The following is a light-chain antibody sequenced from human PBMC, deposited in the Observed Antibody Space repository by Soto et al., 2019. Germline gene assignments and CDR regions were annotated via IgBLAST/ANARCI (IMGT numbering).Light chain of an antibody. CDR2: VYSDGSH. CDR1: SGHTSYA. Sequence: QPVLTQSPSASASLGASVKLTCILSSGHTSYAIAWLQQQPEKGPRYLMKVYSDGSHNKGDEIPDRFSGSSSGAERYLTISSLQSEDEADYYCQTWDTDIRVFGGGTKVTVL. CDR3: QTWDTDIRV. J-gene: IGLJ3*02. V-gene: IGLV4-69*01.